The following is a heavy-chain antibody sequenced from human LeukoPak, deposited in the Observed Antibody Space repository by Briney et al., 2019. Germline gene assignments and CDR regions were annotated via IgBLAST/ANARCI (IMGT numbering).Heavy chain of an antibody. V-gene: IGHV4-39*01. CDR2: IYYSGST. Sequence: KPSETLSLTCTVSGGSISSSTYYWGWIRQPPGKGLEWIGSIYYSGSTYYNPSLKSRVTISVDTSKNQLSLKLSSVTAADTAVYYCARSPTYYYAHDAFDIWGQGTMVTVSS. D-gene: IGHD3-10*01. J-gene: IGHJ3*02. CDR3: ARSPTYYYAHDAFDI. CDR1: GGSISSSTYY.